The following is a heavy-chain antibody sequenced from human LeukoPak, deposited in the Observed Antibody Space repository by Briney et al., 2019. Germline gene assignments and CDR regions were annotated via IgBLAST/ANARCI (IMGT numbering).Heavy chain of an antibody. CDR3: ARQSGGYPIDY. J-gene: IGHJ4*02. CDR2: INHSGST. Sequence: SETLSLTCAVYGGSFSGYYWSWIRQPPGKGLEWIGEINHSGSTNYNPSLKSRVTISVDTSKKQFSLKLSSVTAADTAVYYCARQSGGYPIDYWGQGTLVTVSS. D-gene: IGHD1-26*01. V-gene: IGHV4-34*01. CDR1: GGSFSGYY.